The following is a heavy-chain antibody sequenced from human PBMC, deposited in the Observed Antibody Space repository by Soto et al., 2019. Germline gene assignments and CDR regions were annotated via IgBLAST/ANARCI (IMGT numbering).Heavy chain of an antibody. V-gene: IGHV3-30*18. J-gene: IGHJ4*02. CDR1: GFTFSSYG. CDR3: AKASYGALGY. D-gene: IGHD3-10*01. Sequence: GGSLRLSCAASGFTFSSYGMHWVRQAPGKGLEWVAVISYDGSNKYYADSVKGRFTISRDNSKNTLYLQMNSLRAEDTAVYYCAKASYGALGYWGQGTLVTVSS. CDR2: ISYDGSNK.